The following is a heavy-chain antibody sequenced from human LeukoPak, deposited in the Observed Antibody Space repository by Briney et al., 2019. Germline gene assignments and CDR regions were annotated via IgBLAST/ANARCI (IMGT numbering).Heavy chain of an antibody. D-gene: IGHD3-3*01. CDR3: ARRPPYYDFWSGYSATYYFDY. V-gene: IGHV4-4*02. CDR2: IYHSGST. J-gene: IGHJ4*02. Sequence: PSETLSLTCAVSGGSISSSNWWSWVRPPPGKGLEWIGEIYHSGSTNYNPSLKSRVTISVDKSKNQFSLKLSSVTAADTAVYYCARRPPYYDFWSGYSATYYFDYWGQGTLVTVSS. CDR1: GGSISSSNW.